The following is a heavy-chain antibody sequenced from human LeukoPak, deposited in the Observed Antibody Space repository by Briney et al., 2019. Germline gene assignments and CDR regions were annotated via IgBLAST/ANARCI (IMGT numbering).Heavy chain of an antibody. CDR2: IKSDGSWT. D-gene: IGHD5-12*01. V-gene: IGHV3-74*01. CDR3: VRDGDAYDFDL. J-gene: IGHJ4*02. CDR1: GFSIRGYW. Sequence: GGSLRLSCAASGFSIRGYWMHWVRQAPGKGLMWVSRIKSDGSWTNYADSVRGRFTISRDNAKDTLFLQMVGLRAEDTAIYYCVRDGDAYDFDLWGQGILVTVSS.